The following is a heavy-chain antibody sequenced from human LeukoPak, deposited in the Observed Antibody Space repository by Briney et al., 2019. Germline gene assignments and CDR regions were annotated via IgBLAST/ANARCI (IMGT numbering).Heavy chain of an antibody. CDR2: IYYSGST. CDR3: ARGLRSRDGYNYDYFDD. Sequence: SETLSLTCTVSGXSISTYHWSWIRQPPGKGLEWIGSIYYSGSTNYSPSLKSRVTISVDTSKNQFSLKLSSVTAADTAVYYCARGLRSRDGYNYDYFDDWGQGTMVTVSS. J-gene: IGHJ4*02. CDR1: GXSISTYH. D-gene: IGHD5-24*01. V-gene: IGHV4-59*01.